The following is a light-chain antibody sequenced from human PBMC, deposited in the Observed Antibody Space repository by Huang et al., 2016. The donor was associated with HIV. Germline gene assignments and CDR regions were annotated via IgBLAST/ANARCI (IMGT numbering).Light chain of an antibody. CDR3: QQRSDWPRT. V-gene: IGKV3-11*01. J-gene: IGKJ2*01. CDR1: QSVSSD. Sequence: EIVLTQSPATLSLSPGERATLACRASQSVSSDLDWYQQKAGQAPRLLIYGASNRATGIPARFSGSGSGTDFTLPISSLEPEDFAVYYCQQRSDWPRTFGQGTKLEIK. CDR2: GAS.